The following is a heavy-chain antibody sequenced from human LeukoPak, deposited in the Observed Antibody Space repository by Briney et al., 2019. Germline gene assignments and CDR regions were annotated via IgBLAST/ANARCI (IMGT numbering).Heavy chain of an antibody. J-gene: IGHJ4*02. D-gene: IGHD6-13*01. CDR2: IGGSGANI. CDR1: EFTFSGYN. CDR3: AKCLGSGWYASSD. V-gene: IGHV3-48*01. Sequence: GGSLRLSCVASEFTFSGYNMNWVRQAPGKGLEWVSHIGGSGANIYYADSVKGRFTISRDNAKNTLYLQMNSLRAEDTAVYYCAKCLGSGWYASSDWGQGTLVTVSS.